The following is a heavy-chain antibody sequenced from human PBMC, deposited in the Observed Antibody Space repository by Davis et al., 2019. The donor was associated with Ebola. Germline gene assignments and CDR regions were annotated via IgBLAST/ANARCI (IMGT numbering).Heavy chain of an antibody. V-gene: IGHV3-30*02. CDR2: IRSDGSVK. CDR3: AKADPQQYFDY. CDR1: GFTFSISG. Sequence: GGSLRLSCAASGFTFSISGMHWVRQAPGKGLEWVAFIRSDGSVKYYADSLKGRFTISRDYFKNTLSLQMNSLRAEDTAVYYCAKADPQQYFDYWGQGTLVTVSS. J-gene: IGHJ4*02.